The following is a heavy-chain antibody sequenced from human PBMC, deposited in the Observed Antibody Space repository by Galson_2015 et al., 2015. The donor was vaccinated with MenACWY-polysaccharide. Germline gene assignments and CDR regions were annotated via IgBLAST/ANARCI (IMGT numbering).Heavy chain of an antibody. D-gene: IGHD2-15*01. Sequence: SLRLSCAASGFAFTNAWMSWVRQAPGTGLEWVGLIKGKVDGETTDYAAPVKGRFTISRDDSKNTVYLQMNSLKTEDTAVYYCSTPLGGPITDYWGQGSLVTVSS. CDR2: IKGKVDGETT. CDR1: GFAFTNAW. V-gene: IGHV3-15*01. CDR3: STPLGGPITDY. J-gene: IGHJ4*02.